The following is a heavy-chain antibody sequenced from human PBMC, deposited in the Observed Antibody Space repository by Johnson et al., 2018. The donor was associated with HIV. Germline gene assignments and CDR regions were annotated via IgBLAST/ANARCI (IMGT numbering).Heavy chain of an antibody. V-gene: IGHV3-13*01. CDR3: ARSPLYDTTVFDI. D-gene: IGHD4-11*01. CDR2: IGTAGDT. J-gene: IGHJ3*02. CDR1: GFTFSTHD. Sequence: VQLVESGGGLVQPGGSLRLSCAASGFTFSTHDMHWVRQASGKGLEWVSAIGTAGDTYYPGSVKGRFTISRENAKNSLYLQMNSLRVGDTVVYYCARSPLYDTTVFDIWGQGTRVTVSS.